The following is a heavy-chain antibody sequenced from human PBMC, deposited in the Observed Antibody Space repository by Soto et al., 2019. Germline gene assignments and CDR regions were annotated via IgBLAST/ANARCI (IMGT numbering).Heavy chain of an antibody. CDR1: GFTFSSSA. CDR2: ISFSSSSS. D-gene: IGHD1-26*01. CDR3: AKEISWDYYFDY. J-gene: IGHJ4*02. Sequence: AGGSLRLSCAASGFTFSSSAMSWVRQAPGKGLEWVSAISFSSSSSHYADPVKGRFTISRDNSKSTLYLQMNSLRAEDTAVYYCAKEISWDYYFDYWGQGALVTVPS. V-gene: IGHV3-23*01.